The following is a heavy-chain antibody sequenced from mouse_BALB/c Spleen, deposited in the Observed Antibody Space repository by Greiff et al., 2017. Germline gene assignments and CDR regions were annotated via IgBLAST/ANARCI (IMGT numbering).Heavy chain of an antibody. J-gene: IGHJ3*01. V-gene: IGHV5-17*02. Sequence: EVQGVESGGGLVQPGGSRKLSCAASGFTFSSFGMHWVRQAPEKGLEWVAYISSGSSTIYYADTVKGRFTISRDNPKNTLFLQMTSLRSEDTAMYYCARSLRSTMITTTGFAYWGQGTLVTVSA. CDR3: ARSLRSTMITTTGFAY. D-gene: IGHD2-4*01. CDR1: GFTFSSFG. CDR2: ISSGSSTI.